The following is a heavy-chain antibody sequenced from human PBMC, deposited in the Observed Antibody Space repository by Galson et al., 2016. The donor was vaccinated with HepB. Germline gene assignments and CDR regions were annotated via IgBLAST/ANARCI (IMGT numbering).Heavy chain of an antibody. D-gene: IGHD2-2*01. CDR3: ARAAVVPGARMVFDP. Sequence: SETLSLTCTVSGASINDSTWWTWVRQAPGRGLEWIGEIYRTGTTNNNPFLSSRFTLSIDKSSNQFSLNLTSATAADTAVYYCARAAVVPGARMVFDPWGQGTLVTVSS. V-gene: IGHV4-4*02. J-gene: IGHJ5*02. CDR1: GASINDSTW. CDR2: IYRTGTT.